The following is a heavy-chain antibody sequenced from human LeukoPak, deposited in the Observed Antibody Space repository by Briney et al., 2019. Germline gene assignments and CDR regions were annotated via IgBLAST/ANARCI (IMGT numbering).Heavy chain of an antibody. Sequence: EASVTVSCKASGGTFSSYAISWVRQAPGQGLEWMGGIIPIFGTANYAQKFQGRVTITADESTSTAYMELSSLRSEDTAVYYCARAIEMATMWGAFDIWGQGTMVTVSS. CDR1: GGTFSSYA. D-gene: IGHD5-24*01. CDR2: IIPIFGTA. V-gene: IGHV1-69*13. CDR3: ARAIEMATMWGAFDI. J-gene: IGHJ3*02.